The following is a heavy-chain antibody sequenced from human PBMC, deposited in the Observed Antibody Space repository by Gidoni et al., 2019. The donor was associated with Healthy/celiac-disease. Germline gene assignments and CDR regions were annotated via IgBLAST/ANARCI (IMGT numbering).Heavy chain of an antibody. J-gene: IGHJ4*02. D-gene: IGHD5-18*01. CDR3: ARAGYSYGPYYFDY. CDR1: GVSISSYY. CDR2: IYYSGST. Sequence: QVQLQESGPGLVKPSETLSLTCTVSGVSISSYYWSWIRQPPGKGLEWIGYIYYSGSTNYNPSLKSRVTISVDTSKNQFSLKLSSVTAADTAVYYCARAGYSYGPYYFDYWGQGTLVTVSS. V-gene: IGHV4-59*01.